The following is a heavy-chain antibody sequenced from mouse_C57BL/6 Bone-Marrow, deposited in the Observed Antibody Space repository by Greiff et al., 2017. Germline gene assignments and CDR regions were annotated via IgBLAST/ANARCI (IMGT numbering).Heavy chain of an antibody. D-gene: IGHD4-1*01. V-gene: IGHV5-17*01. CDR3: ATTGTVPYYYAMDY. Sequence: EVKVVESGGGLVKPGGSLKLSCAASGFTFSDYGMHWVRQAPEKGLEWVAYISSGSSTIYYADTVKGRFTISRDNAKNTLFLQMTSLRSEDTAMYYCATTGTVPYYYAMDYWGQGTSVTVSS. J-gene: IGHJ4*01. CDR1: GFTFSDYG. CDR2: ISSGSSTI.